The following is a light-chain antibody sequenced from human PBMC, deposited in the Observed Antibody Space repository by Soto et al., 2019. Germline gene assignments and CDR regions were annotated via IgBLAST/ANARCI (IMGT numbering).Light chain of an antibody. CDR2: GAS. CDR1: QSVSSSY. V-gene: IGKV3-15*01. J-gene: IGKJ1*01. CDR3: QQYNNWPRT. Sequence: EIVLTQSPGTLSLSPGERATLSCRASQSVSSSYLAWYQQKPGQAPRLLIYGASTRATDIPARFSGSGSGTEFTLTINSLQSEDFAVYYCQQYNNWPRTFGQGTKVDI.